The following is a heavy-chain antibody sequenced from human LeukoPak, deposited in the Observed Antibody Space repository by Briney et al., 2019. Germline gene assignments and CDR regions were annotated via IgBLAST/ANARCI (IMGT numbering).Heavy chain of an antibody. CDR2: IYTSGST. J-gene: IGHJ4*02. V-gene: IGHV4-61*02. CDR3: ARGAAAAILFDY. Sequence: SETLSLTCTVSGGSISSGSQYWSWIRQPAGKGLEWIGRIYTSGSTNYNPSLKSRVTISVDTSKNQFSLKLNSMTAADTAFYYCARGAAAAILFDYWGQGTLVTVSS. CDR1: GGSISSGSQY. D-gene: IGHD2-21*02.